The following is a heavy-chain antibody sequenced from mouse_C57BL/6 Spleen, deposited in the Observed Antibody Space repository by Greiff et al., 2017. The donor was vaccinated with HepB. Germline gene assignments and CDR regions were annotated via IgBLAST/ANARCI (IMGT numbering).Heavy chain of an antibody. CDR3: AKGGYGRAWFAY. CDR2: IDPSDSYT. Sequence: QVHVKQPGAELVKPGASVKLSCKASGYTFTSYWMQWVKQRPGQGLEWIGEIDPSDSYTNYNQKFKGKATLTVDTSASTAYMQLSSLTSEDSAVYYCAKGGYGRAWFAYWGQGTLVTVSA. CDR1: GYTFTSYW. J-gene: IGHJ3*01. V-gene: IGHV1-50*01. D-gene: IGHD1-1*01.